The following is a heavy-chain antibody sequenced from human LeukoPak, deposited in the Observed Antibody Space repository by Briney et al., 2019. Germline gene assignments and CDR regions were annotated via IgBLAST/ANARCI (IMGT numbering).Heavy chain of an antibody. Sequence: PSQTLSLTCTVSGGSISSATYYWSWIRQPPGKGLEWIGYIYHSGSTYYNPSLKSRVTISVDRSKNQFSLKLSSVTAADTAVYYCARVWERPNCFDPWGQGTLVTVSS. V-gene: IGHV4-30-2*01. CDR2: IYHSGST. CDR1: GGSISSATYY. CDR3: ARVWERPNCFDP. J-gene: IGHJ5*02. D-gene: IGHD1-1*01.